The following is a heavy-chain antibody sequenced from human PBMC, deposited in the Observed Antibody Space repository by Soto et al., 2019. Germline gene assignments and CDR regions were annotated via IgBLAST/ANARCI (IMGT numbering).Heavy chain of an antibody. D-gene: IGHD3-22*01. CDR1: GYTFTSYG. Sequence: ASVKVSFRASGYTFTSYGISWVRQAPGQGLEWMGWISAYNGNTNYAQKLQGRVTMTTDTSTSTAYMELRSLRSDDTAVYYCAREVSQYDSRGYLDYWGQGTLVTVSS. J-gene: IGHJ4*02. CDR3: AREVSQYDSRGYLDY. CDR2: ISAYNGNT. V-gene: IGHV1-18*01.